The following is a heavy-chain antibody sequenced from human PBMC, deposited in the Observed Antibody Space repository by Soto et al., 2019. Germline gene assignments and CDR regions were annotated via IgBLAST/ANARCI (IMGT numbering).Heavy chain of an antibody. CDR2: INAGNGNT. D-gene: IGHD3-16*01. CDR1: GYTFTSYA. Sequence: QVQLVQSGAEVKKPGASVKVSCKASGYTFTSYAMHWVRQAPGQRLEWMGWINAGNGNTKYSQKFQGRVTITRDTSASTADMELSSLRSEDTAVYYWARGEFLSDDDYWVQGTLVTVAS. J-gene: IGHJ4*02. CDR3: ARGEFLSDDDY. V-gene: IGHV1-3*01.